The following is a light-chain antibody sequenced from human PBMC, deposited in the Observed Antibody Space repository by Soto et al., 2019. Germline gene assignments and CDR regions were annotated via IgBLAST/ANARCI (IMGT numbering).Light chain of an antibody. Sequence: QSVLTQPPSASGSPGQSVTISCTGTSSDVGRYNYVSWYQQHPGKTPKLIIYEVTKRPSGVPDRFSASKSGNTASLTVSGLQAEDEADYYCSSHAGSNSFYVFXTGTKVTVL. V-gene: IGLV2-8*01. CDR1: SSDVGRYNY. CDR2: EVT. J-gene: IGLJ1*01. CDR3: SSHAGSNSFYV.